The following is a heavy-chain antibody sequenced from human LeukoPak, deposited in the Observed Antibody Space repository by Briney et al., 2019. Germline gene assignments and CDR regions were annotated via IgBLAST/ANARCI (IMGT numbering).Heavy chain of an antibody. CDR3: ARGPTQVVVLGYYYMDV. CDR1: GYTFTSYD. J-gene: IGHJ6*03. CDR2: VNPNSGNT. V-gene: IGHV1-8*01. D-gene: IGHD2-2*01. Sequence: ASVKVSCKASGYTFTSYDINWVRQATGQGLEWMGWVNPNSGNTGFAQKFQGRVTMTRNTSISTAYMELSSLRSEDTAVYYCARGPTQVVVLGYYYMDVWGKGTTVTVSS.